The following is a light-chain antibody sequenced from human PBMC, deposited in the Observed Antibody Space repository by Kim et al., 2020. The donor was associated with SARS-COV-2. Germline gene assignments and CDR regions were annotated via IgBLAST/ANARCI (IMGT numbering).Light chain of an antibody. Sequence: SVSPGQTASITCSGDKLGDKSACWYQQKPGPSPVLVIYQDSKRPSGIPERFSGSNSGNTATLTISGTQAMDEADYYCQAWDSSTVVFGGGTQLTVL. V-gene: IGLV3-1*01. CDR2: QDS. J-gene: IGLJ2*01. CDR3: QAWDSSTVV. CDR1: KLGDKS.